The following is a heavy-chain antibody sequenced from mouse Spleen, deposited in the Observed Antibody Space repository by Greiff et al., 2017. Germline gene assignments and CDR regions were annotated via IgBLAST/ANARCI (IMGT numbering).Heavy chain of an antibody. CDR3: ARDYWFAY. CDR2: ISSGSSTI. J-gene: IGHJ3*01. CDR1: GFTFSDYG. D-gene: IGHD2-13*01. Sequence: VQLKESGGGLVKPGGSLKLSCAASGFTFSDYGMHWVRQAPEKGLEWVAYISSGSSTIDYADTVKGRFTISRDNAKNTLFLQMTSLRSEDTAMYYCARDYWFAYWGQGTLVTVSA. V-gene: IGHV5-17*01.